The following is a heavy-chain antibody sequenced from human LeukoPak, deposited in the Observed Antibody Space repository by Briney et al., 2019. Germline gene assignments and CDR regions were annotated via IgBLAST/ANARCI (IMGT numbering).Heavy chain of an antibody. CDR3: ATVPTYGYGETYFDY. D-gene: IGHD5-18*01. V-gene: IGHV3-30*04. J-gene: IGHJ4*02. CDR2: ISYDGSNK. CDR1: GFTFSSYA. Sequence: PGRSLRLSCAASGFTFSSYAMHWVRQAPGKGLEWVAVISYDGSNKYYADSVKGRFTISRDNSKNTLYLQMNSLRAEDTAVYYCATVPTYGYGETYFDYWGQGTLVTVSS.